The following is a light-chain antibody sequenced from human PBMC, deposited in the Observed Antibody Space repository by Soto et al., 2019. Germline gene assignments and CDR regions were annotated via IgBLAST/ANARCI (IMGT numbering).Light chain of an antibody. CDR1: SSNIGAGYD. V-gene: IGLV1-40*01. J-gene: IGLJ1*01. CDR2: ANN. Sequence: QSVLTQPPSVSGAPWQRVSISCTGSSSNIGAGYDVHWYQHLPGTAPKLLIYANNNRPSGVPDRFSGSKSGTSASLAITGLQAEDEADYYCQSYDSSRSPLYVFGTGTKLTVL. CDR3: QSYDSSRSPLYV.